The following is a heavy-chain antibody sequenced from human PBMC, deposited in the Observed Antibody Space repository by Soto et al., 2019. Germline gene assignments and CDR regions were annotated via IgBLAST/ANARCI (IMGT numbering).Heavy chain of an antibody. Sequence: QVQLVQSGAEMKKPGSSVKVSCQSSGGTFNTYAMNWVRQAPGQGPEWMGDISPMFGAANYATKFQGRVTIIADASTGTSYMQLSSSTSEDTALYFCAREVQVHAPAFVYWGQGTLVTVSS. V-gene: IGHV1-69*19. J-gene: IGHJ4*02. CDR2: ISPMFGAA. D-gene: IGHD3-10*01. CDR1: GGTFNTYA. CDR3: AREVQVHAPAFVY.